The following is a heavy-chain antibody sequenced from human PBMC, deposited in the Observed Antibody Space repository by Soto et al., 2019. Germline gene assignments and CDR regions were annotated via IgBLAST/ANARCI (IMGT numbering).Heavy chain of an antibody. Sequence: XXSLRLSFAASGFTFSSYSMHWVLQAPGKGLEWVSSISSSSSYIYYADSVKGRFTISRDNAKNSLYLQMNSLRAEDKAVYYCARGFVCSGEDCYSGYAYWGQGILVTVSS. CDR2: ISSSSSYI. CDR3: ARGFVCSGEDCYSGYAY. J-gene: IGHJ4*02. CDR1: GFTFSSYS. D-gene: IGHD2-21*02. V-gene: IGHV3-21*04.